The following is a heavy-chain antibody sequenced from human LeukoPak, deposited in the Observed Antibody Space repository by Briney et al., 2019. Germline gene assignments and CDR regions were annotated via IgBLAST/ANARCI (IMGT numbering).Heavy chain of an antibody. CDR2: IYHSGST. CDR1: GGSISSGGYY. Sequence: PSETLSLTCTVSGGSISSGGYYWSWIRQPPGKGLEWIGYIYHSGSTYYNPSLKSRVTISVDRSKNQFSLKLSSVTAADTAVYYCARDRRYDFWSGYSNWFDPWGQGTLVTVSS. CDR3: ARDRRYDFWSGYSNWFDP. J-gene: IGHJ5*02. D-gene: IGHD3-3*01. V-gene: IGHV4-30-2*01.